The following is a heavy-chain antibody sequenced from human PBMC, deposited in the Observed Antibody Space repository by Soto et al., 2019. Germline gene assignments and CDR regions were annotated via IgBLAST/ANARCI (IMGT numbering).Heavy chain of an antibody. J-gene: IGHJ4*02. CDR1: GGSVSSGSYY. Sequence: SETLSLTCTVSGGSVSSGSYYWIWIRQPPGKGLEWIWYMYRIGTTNYNPSLKSRVTISVDTSMNQFSLNLDSVTAVDSAVYYCVRGGYVHAFDYWGQGALVTVSS. CDR3: VRGGYVHAFDY. V-gene: IGHV4-61*01. CDR2: MYRIGTT. D-gene: IGHD5-12*01.